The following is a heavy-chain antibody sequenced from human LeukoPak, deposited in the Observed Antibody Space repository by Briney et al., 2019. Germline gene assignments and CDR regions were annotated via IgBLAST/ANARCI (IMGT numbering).Heavy chain of an antibody. CDR2: PKSKSGGGTT. Sequence: GGSLRLSCAASGFTFSDAWMSWVRQGPGKGLEWVGRPKSKSGGGTTDYAAPVKDRFTISRDDSKNTLYLQMNSLKTEDTAVYYCTRGSSWSGFGFDYWGQGTLVTVSS. D-gene: IGHD3-3*01. CDR3: TRGSSWSGFGFDY. J-gene: IGHJ4*02. V-gene: IGHV3-15*01. CDR1: GFTFSDAW.